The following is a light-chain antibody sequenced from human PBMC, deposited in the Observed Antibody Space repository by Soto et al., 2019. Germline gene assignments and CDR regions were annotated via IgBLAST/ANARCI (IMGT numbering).Light chain of an antibody. CDR1: QDISNY. CDR2: DAS. Sequence: DFQMTQSPSSLSASVGDRVTITCQASQDISNYLNWYQQKPGKAPKLLIYDASTLETGVPSRFSGSGSGTEFTFTIISLQPEDIATYYCQQYDTLPTFGGGTKVDIK. V-gene: IGKV1-33*01. CDR3: QQYDTLPT. J-gene: IGKJ4*01.